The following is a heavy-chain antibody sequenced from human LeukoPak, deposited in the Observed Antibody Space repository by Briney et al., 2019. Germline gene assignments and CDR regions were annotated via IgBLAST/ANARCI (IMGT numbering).Heavy chain of an antibody. CDR3: VTYRQVMLPFEA. Sequence: GGSLRLSCAAYGFTLSSYAMSWVRQGPGKGLEWVSAISVSGNTYHADSVKGRFTISRDSSKNTLYLQMNSLRAEDTAIYYCVTYRQVMLPFEAWGQGTLVTVSS. D-gene: IGHD5-18*01. V-gene: IGHV3-23*01. CDR1: GFTLSSYA. J-gene: IGHJ5*02. CDR2: ISVSGNT.